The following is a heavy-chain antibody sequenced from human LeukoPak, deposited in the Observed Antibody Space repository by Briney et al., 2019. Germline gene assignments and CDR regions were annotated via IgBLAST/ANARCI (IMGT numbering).Heavy chain of an antibody. V-gene: IGHV4-39*07. CDR3: AREGCSGGSCYWEHYYYYMDV. D-gene: IGHD2-15*01. Sequence: SETLSLTCTVSGGSISGSSYYWGWIRQPPGKGLEWIGSIYYSGSTYYNPSLKSRVTISVDTSKNQFSLKLSSVTAADTAVYYCAREGCSGGSCYWEHYYYYMDVWGKGTTVTVSS. J-gene: IGHJ6*03. CDR2: IYYSGST. CDR1: GGSISGSSYY.